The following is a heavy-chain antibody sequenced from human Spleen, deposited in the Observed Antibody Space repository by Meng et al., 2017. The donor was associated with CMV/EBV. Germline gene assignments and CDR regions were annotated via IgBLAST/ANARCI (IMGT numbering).Heavy chain of an antibody. Sequence: SVKVSCKASGGTFSSYAISWVRQAPGQGLEWMGGIIPILGIANYAQKFQGRVTITADKSTSTAYMELSSLRSEDTAIYYCARINYWGQEPGFDVWGQGTPVTVSS. D-gene: IGHD3-16*01. CDR3: ARINYWGQEPGFDV. CDR2: IIPILGIA. V-gene: IGHV1-69*10. J-gene: IGHJ6*02. CDR1: GGTFSSYA.